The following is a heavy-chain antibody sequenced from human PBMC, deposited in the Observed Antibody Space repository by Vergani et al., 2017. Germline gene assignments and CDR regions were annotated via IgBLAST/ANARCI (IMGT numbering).Heavy chain of an antibody. V-gene: IGHV3-15*01. CDR1: GITFKNAW. Sequence: EVQVVESGGGLIKPGGSLRLSCVVSGITFKNAWINWVRQAPGKGLEWIGRIRSKNDGGTADYAAPLKGRFTISSDDSKDSAFLLVNNLKTEDTGVYFCYTDYHDYWGQGTLVTVSS. D-gene: IGHD2-2*02. J-gene: IGHJ4*02. CDR2: IRSKNDGGTA. CDR3: YTDYHDY.